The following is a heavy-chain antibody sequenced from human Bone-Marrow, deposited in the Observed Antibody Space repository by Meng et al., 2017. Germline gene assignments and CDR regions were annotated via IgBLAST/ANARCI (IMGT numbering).Heavy chain of an antibody. D-gene: IGHD6-19*01. Sequence: GESLKISCAASGFTFSSYSMNWVRQAPGKGLEWVSSISSSSSYIYYADSVKGRFTISRDNAKNSLYLQMNSLRAEDTAVYYCARDVGIIAVAGTLPDYWGQGPLVTVSS. CDR1: GFTFSSYS. J-gene: IGHJ4*02. CDR2: ISSSSSYI. CDR3: ARDVGIIAVAGTLPDY. V-gene: IGHV3-21*01.